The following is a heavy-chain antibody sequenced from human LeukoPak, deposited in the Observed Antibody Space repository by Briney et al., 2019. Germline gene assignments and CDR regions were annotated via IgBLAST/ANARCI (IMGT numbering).Heavy chain of an antibody. CDR2: INPNSGGT. J-gene: IGHJ1*01. V-gene: IGHV1-2*02. Sequence: ASVKVSCKTSGYTFTGQYLHWVRQAPGQGLEWMGWINPNSGGTKSAQKFQGRVIMTRDTSTSTAYMELRSLSSDDTAVYYCARGRQLHLGELFPFAEFFQPWGQGTLVTVSS. CDR3: ARGRQLHLGELFPFAEFFQP. CDR1: GYTFTGQY. D-gene: IGHD3-16*01.